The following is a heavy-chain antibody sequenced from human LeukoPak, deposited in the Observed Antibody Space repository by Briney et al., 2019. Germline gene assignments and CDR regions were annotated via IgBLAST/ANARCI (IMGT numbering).Heavy chain of an antibody. CDR3: ARDWSLMVRGVIGY. CDR2: ISAYNGNT. D-gene: IGHD3-10*01. CDR1: CYTFTSYG. V-gene: IGHV1-18*01. Sequence: ASVKVSCKASCYTFTSYGISWVRQAPGQGLEGMGWISAYNGNTNYAQKLQGRVTMTTDTSTSTAYMELRSLRSDDTAVYYCARDWSLMVRGVIGYWGQGTLVTVSS. J-gene: IGHJ4*02.